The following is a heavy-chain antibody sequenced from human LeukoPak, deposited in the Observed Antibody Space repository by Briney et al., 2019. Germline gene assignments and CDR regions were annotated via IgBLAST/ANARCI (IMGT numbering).Heavy chain of an antibody. D-gene: IGHD3-22*01. CDR1: GFTFDDYG. Sequence: PGGSLRLSCAASGFTFDDYGMSWVRQAPGKGLEWVSAISGSGGSTYYADSVKGRFTISRDNSKNTLYLQMNSLRAEDTAVYYCAKEPYYYDSSGYDAGLAFDIWGQGTMVTVSS. CDR2: ISGSGGST. V-gene: IGHV3-23*01. J-gene: IGHJ3*02. CDR3: AKEPYYYDSSGYDAGLAFDI.